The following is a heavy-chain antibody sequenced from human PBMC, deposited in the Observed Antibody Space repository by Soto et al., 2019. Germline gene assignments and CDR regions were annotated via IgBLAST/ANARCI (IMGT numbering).Heavy chain of an antibody. CDR3: ARRVLIESAYYYYYMDF. V-gene: IGHV4-39*01. J-gene: IGHJ6*03. D-gene: IGHD3-3*01. Sequence: PSETLSLTCTVSGGSISSSSYYWGWIRQPPGKGLEWIGSIYYSGSTYYNPSLKSRVTISVDTSKNQFSLKLSSVTAADTAVYYCARRVLIESAYYYYYMDFWGKGTTVTVSS. CDR2: IYYSGST. CDR1: GGSISSSSYY.